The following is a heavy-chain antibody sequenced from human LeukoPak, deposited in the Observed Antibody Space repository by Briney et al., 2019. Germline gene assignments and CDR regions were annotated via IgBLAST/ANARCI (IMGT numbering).Heavy chain of an antibody. Sequence: PGGSLRLSYAASGFTFRTCEMIWVRQAPGKGLEWVSYISGSDTKIYYADSVKGRFTISRDNAKNSLYLQMNSLRVEDTAVYYCARESGLGVISPYSDFWGQGTLVTVSP. CDR2: ISGSDTKI. CDR1: GFTFRTCE. D-gene: IGHD2-21*01. V-gene: IGHV3-48*03. CDR3: ARESGLGVISPYSDF. J-gene: IGHJ4*02.